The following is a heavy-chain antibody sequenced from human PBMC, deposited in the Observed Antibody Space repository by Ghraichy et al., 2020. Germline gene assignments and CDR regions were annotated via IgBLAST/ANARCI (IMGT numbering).Heavy chain of an antibody. Sequence: SVKVSCKASGFTFTTSAVQWVRQARGQRLEWIGWIVVGSGNTNYAQKFQERVTITRAMSTRTAYMELGSLRSEDTAVYYCVANSDYDYRSGYDYYFDYWGQGTLVTVSS. D-gene: IGHD3-3*01. CDR3: VANSDYDYRSGYDYYFDY. CDR1: GFTFTTSA. V-gene: IGHV1-58*01. J-gene: IGHJ4*02. CDR2: IVVGSGNT.